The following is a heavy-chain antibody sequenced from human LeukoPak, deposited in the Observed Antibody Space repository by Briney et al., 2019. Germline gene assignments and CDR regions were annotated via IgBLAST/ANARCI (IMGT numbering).Heavy chain of an antibody. CDR1: GGSISGYD. V-gene: IGHV4-34*01. CDR2: MNHSGGT. J-gene: IGHJ4*02. D-gene: IGHD5-12*01. Sequence: SETLSLTCDVYGGSISGYDWTWIRQPPGKGLEWIGEMNHSGGTNYNPSLKSRVTISVDTSKNQFSLKLSSVTAADTAVYYCARGGAAYSRATIGLWGQGTLVTVSS. CDR3: ARGGAAYSRATIGL.